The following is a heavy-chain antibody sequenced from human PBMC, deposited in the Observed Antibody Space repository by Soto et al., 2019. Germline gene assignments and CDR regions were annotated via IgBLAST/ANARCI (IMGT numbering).Heavy chain of an antibody. V-gene: IGHV4-39*01. D-gene: IGHD2-21*02. Sequence: SETLALTCTVSGGCMTSRRDYWGWIRQSPGKGLEWIGSIYYSGSTYYNPSLKSRVAMSVDTSKNQFSLKLRSVSAADTAVYYCARQRTSVVTQAYFDDWGQGSLVTVSS. CDR3: ARQRTSVVTQAYFDD. CDR1: GGCMTSRRDY. J-gene: IGHJ4*02. CDR2: IYYSGST.